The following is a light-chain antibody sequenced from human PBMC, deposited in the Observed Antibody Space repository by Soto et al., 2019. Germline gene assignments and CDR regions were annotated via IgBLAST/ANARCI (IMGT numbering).Light chain of an antibody. Sequence: ETALTQSPSALSSSDGETATLTCRASHAVSTYLAWYQQKPGQAPRLLIYDASNRVTGIPARLRGSGSETDFTLTISSLEPDDFAVYYCQQRSNWQITFGEGTRLDIK. V-gene: IGKV3-11*01. CDR3: QQRSNWQIT. CDR2: DAS. CDR1: HAVSTY. J-gene: IGKJ5*01.